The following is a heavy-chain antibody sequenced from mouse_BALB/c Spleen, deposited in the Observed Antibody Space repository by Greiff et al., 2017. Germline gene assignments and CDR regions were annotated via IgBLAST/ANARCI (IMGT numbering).Heavy chain of an antibody. CDR1: GFTFNTYA. D-gene: IGHD2-4*01. CDR2: IRSKSNNYAT. J-gene: IGHJ4*01. Sequence: EVQGVESGGGLVQPKGSLKLSCAASGFTFNTYAMNWVRQAPGKGLEWVARIRSKSNNYATYYADSVKDRFTISRDDSQSMLYLLMNNLKTEDTAMYYCVMGRAYYDTMDYWGQGTSVTVSS. CDR3: VMGRAYYDTMDY. V-gene: IGHV10-1*02.